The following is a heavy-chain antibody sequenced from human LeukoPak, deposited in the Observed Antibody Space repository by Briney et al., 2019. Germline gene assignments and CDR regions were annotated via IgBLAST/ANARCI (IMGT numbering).Heavy chain of an antibody. CDR3: ARTEYDYDSSGYYRTDGFDI. J-gene: IGHJ3*02. CDR1: GYSFTSYW. V-gene: IGHV5-51*01. Sequence: GEALKISRRGPGYSFTSYWIGWVRQMPGKGLEWMGIIYPGDSDTRYSPSFQGQVTISADKSISTAYLQWSRLKASDTAMYYCARTEYDYDSSGYYRTDGFDIWGQGTMVTVSS. CDR2: IYPGDSDT. D-gene: IGHD3-22*01.